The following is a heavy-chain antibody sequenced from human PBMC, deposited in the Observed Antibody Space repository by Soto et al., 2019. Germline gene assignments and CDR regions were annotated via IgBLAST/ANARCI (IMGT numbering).Heavy chain of an antibody. J-gene: IGHJ4*02. D-gene: IGHD2-15*01. CDR3: ARGLMHCSGGSCYSDYFDY. CDR2: IWYDGSNK. V-gene: IGHV3-33*01. CDR1: GFTFSSYG. Sequence: QVQLVESGGGVVQPGRSLRLSCAAYGFTFSSYGMHWVRQAPGKGLEWVAVIWYDGSNKYYADSVKGRFTISRDNSKNTLYLQMNSLRAEDTAVYYCARGLMHCSGGSCYSDYFDYWGQGTLVTVSS.